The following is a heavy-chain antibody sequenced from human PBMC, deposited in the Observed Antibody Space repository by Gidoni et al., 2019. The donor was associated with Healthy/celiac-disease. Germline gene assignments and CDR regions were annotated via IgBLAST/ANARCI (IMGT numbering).Heavy chain of an antibody. Sequence: QVQLQESGPGLVKPSGTLSLTCAGSGGSISSRNWWSWVRQPPGKGLEWIGEIYNSGSTNYNPSLKSRVTISVDKSKNQFSLKLSSVTAADTAVYYCAREPNIAVAGFFDYWGQGTLVTVSS. D-gene: IGHD6-19*01. CDR3: AREPNIAVAGFFDY. V-gene: IGHV4-4*02. CDR1: GGSISSRNW. CDR2: IYNSGST. J-gene: IGHJ4*02.